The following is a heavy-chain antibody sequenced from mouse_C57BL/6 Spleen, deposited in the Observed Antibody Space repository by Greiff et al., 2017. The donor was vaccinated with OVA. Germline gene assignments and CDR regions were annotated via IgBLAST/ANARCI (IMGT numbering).Heavy chain of an antibody. Sequence: QVHVKQSGAELVRPGTSVKMSCKASGYTFTNYWIGWAKQRPGHGLEWIGDIYPGGGYTNYNEKFKGKATLTADKSSSTAYMQFSSLTSEDSAIYDCARGYGYDASWFAYWGQGTLVTVSA. D-gene: IGHD2-2*01. CDR3: ARGYGYDASWFAY. CDR2: IYPGGGYT. J-gene: IGHJ3*01. CDR1: GYTFTNYW. V-gene: IGHV1-63*01.